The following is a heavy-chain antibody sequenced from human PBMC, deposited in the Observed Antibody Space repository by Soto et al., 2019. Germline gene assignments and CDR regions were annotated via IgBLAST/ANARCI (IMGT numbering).Heavy chain of an antibody. J-gene: IGHJ3*02. Sequence: PSETLSLTCTVSGGSISSFYWSWIRQPPGKGLEWIGYIYYSGSTNYNPSLKSRVTISVDTSKNQFSLKLSSVTAADTAVYYCARDVSIFGVVNAFDIWGQGTMVTVSS. CDR3: ARDVSIFGVVNAFDI. V-gene: IGHV4-59*01. CDR1: GGSISSFY. CDR2: IYYSGST. D-gene: IGHD3-3*01.